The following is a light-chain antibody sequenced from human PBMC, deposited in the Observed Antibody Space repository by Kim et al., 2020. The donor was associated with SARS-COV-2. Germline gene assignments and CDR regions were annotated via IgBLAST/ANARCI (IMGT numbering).Light chain of an antibody. J-gene: IGLJ2*01. Sequence: SSELTQDPALSVALGQTVRITCQGDSLRSYYASWYQQKPGQAPILVIYGTNTRPSGIPDRFSGTSSGNTASLTVTGAQAVDEADYYCYSRDNSGIHVIFG. CDR1: SLRSYY. CDR2: GTN. V-gene: IGLV3-19*01. CDR3: YSRDNSGIHVI.